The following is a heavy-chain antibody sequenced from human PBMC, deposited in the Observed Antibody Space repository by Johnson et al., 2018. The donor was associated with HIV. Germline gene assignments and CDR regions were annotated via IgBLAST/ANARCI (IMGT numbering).Heavy chain of an antibody. V-gene: IGHV3-7*05. J-gene: IGHJ3*02. D-gene: IGHD4-11*01. Sequence: VQLVESGGGLVQPGGSLRLSCVASGFSFRSYWMTWVRQAPGKGLEWVANIKQDGSEKYYLDSVKGRFTISRDNAKNSLFLEMNSLRAEDTAVYYCARRSIRSDGFDIWGQGTMVTVSS. CDR3: ARRSIRSDGFDI. CDR2: IKQDGSEK. CDR1: GFSFRSYW.